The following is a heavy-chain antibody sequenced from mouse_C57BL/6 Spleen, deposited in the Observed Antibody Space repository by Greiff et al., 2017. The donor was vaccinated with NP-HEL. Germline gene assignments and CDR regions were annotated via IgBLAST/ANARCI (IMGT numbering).Heavy chain of an antibody. Sequence: VQRVESGPGLVAPSQSLSITCTVSGFSLTSYAISWVRQPPGKGLEWLGVIWTGGGTNYNSALKSRLSISKDNSKSQVFLKMNSLQTDDTARYYCARGGDSSGYDAMDYWGQGTSVTVSS. CDR2: IWTGGGT. CDR1: GFSLTSYA. J-gene: IGHJ4*01. CDR3: ARGGDSSGYDAMDY. V-gene: IGHV2-9-1*01. D-gene: IGHD3-2*02.